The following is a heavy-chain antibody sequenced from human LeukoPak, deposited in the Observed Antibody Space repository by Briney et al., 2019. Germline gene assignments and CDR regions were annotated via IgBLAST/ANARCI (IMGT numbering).Heavy chain of an antibody. Sequence: ASVKVSCKASGYTFTSYGISWVRQAPGQGLEWMGWISAYNGNTSYAQKLQGRVTMTTDTSTSTAYMELRSLRPDDTAVYYCARVGILTTPIVVVTNWFDPWGQGTLVTVSS. CDR1: GYTFTSYG. CDR2: ISAYNGNT. J-gene: IGHJ5*02. CDR3: ARVGILTTPIVVVTNWFDP. D-gene: IGHD3-22*01. V-gene: IGHV1-18*01.